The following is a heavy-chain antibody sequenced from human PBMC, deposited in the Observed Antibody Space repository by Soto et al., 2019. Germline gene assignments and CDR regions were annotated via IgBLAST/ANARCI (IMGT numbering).Heavy chain of an antibody. CDR1: GFSFTNFA. CDR2: IGASGDIT. Sequence: PGGALRVSCAASGFSFTNFAMSWVRQAPGKGLEWVAGIGASGDITWYADSVKGRLSISRDNSKNTLYLQLDSLRFEDTAVYYCAKDDFTDRGDDYFDYWGAGPLVTVSS. D-gene: IGHD2-21*02. CDR3: AKDDFTDRGDDYFDY. J-gene: IGHJ4*02. V-gene: IGHV3-23*01.